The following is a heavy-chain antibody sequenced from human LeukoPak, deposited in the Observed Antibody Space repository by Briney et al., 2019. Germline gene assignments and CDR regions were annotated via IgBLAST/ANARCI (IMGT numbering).Heavy chain of an antibody. CDR2: IYYSGST. V-gene: IGHV4-59*01. CDR1: GGSISSYY. CDR3: ARDDYYGSGSTDI. Sequence: PSETLSLTCTVSGGSISSYYWSWIRQPPGKGLEWIGYIYYSGSTNYNPPLKSRVTISVDTSKNQFSLKLSSVTAADTAVYYCARDDYYGSGSTDIWGQGTMVTVSS. J-gene: IGHJ3*02. D-gene: IGHD3-10*01.